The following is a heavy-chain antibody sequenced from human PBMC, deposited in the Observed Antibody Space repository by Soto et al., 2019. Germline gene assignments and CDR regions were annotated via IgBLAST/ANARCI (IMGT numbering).Heavy chain of an antibody. CDR3: ARGRSSRELYPTYFDY. CDR2: VSSGGST. V-gene: IGHV3-23*01. J-gene: IGHJ4*02. Sequence: PGGSLRLSCAASGFTFTNYAMGWVRQAPGKGLEWVSVVSSGGSTYYADSVTGRFTVSRDNSKNTLSLQMNSLRAEDTAVYYCARGRSSRELYPTYFDYWGQGTLVTVSS. D-gene: IGHD3-10*01. CDR1: GFTFTNYA.